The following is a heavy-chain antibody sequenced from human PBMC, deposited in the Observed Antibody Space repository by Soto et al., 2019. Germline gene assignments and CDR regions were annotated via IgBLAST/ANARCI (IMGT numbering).Heavy chain of an antibody. D-gene: IGHD2-15*01. CDR3: ARXPRAQMIALEAATRFDY. CDR1: GYTFSTYG. V-gene: IGHV1-18*04. Sequence: ASVKVSCKTSGYTFSTYGFNWVRQAPGQGLEWMGWISPYNGDTNYAQNFQGRVTLTTDTSTSTAYMELRSLTSDDTAVYYCARXPRAQMIALEAATRFDYWGQGTLVTVSS. CDR2: ISPYNGDT. J-gene: IGHJ4*02.